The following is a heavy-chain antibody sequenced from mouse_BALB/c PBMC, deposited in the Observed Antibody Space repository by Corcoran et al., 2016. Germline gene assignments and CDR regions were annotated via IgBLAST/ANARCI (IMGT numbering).Heavy chain of an antibody. V-gene: IGHV14-3*02. J-gene: IGHJ2*01. CDR2: IDPANGNT. Sequence: EVQLQQSGAELVKPGASVKLSCTASGFNIKDTYMYWVKQRPEQGLEWIGRIDPANGNTKYDPKFQGKATITADTSSNTAYLQLSSLTSEDTAVYYCARKYGKGIYFDYWGQGTTLTVSS. CDR1: GFNIKDTY. CDR3: ARKYGKGIYFDY. D-gene: IGHD2-10*02.